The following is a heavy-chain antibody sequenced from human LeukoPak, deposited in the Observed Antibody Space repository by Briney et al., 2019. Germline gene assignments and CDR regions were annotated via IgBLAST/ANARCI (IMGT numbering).Heavy chain of an antibody. Sequence: GASVKVSCKASGYTFTSYDINWVRQATGQGLEWMGWMNPNSGNTGYAQKFQGRVTMTRNTSISTAYMELSSLRSEDTAVYYCARGGPYCSGGSCYSDTFDYWGQGTLVTVSS. CDR1: GYTFTSYD. J-gene: IGHJ4*02. CDR3: ARGGPYCSGGSCYSDTFDY. D-gene: IGHD2-15*01. CDR2: MNPNSGNT. V-gene: IGHV1-8*01.